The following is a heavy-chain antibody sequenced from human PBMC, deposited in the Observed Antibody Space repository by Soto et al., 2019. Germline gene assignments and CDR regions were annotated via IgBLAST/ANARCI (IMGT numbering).Heavy chain of an antibody. D-gene: IGHD3-10*01. Sequence: SETLSLTCTVSGGSISSSSYYWGWIRQPPGKGLEWIGSIYYSGSTYYNPSLKSRVTISVDTSKNQFSLKLSSVTAADTAVYYCARTYYYGSGSYTYYYYMDVWGKGTTVTVSS. CDR1: GGSISSSSYY. CDR3: ARTYYYGSGSYTYYYYMDV. J-gene: IGHJ6*03. V-gene: IGHV4-39*01. CDR2: IYYSGST.